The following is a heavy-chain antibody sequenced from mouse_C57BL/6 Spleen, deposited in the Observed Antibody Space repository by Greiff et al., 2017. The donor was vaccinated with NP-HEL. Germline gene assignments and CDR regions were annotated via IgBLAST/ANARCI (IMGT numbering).Heavy chain of an antibody. CDR2: IDPSDSYT. V-gene: IGHV1-50*01. J-gene: IGHJ2*01. D-gene: IGHD1-1*01. CDR1: GYTFTSYW. Sequence: QVQLQQPGAELVKPGASVKLSCKASGYTFTSYWMQWVKQRPGQGLEWIGEIDPSDSYTNYNQKFKGKATLTVDTSSSTAYMQLSSLTSEDSAVYYCARLGGSSYFDDWGKGTTLTVSS. CDR3: ARLGGSSYFDD.